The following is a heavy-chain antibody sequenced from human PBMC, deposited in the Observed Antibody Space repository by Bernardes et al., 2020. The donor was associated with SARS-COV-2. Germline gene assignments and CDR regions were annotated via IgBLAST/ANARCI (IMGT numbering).Heavy chain of an antibody. CDR3: ARHTFALGSKV. CDR2: TFSSGNS. D-gene: IGHD3-10*01. J-gene: IGHJ4*02. V-gene: IGHV4-59*01. CDR1: VGSLSGYY. Sequence: SQTLSLTCTVSVGSLSGYYSGWVRHPQGRGLEWNAWTFSSGNSRYNHSLQSRVTISLDTSKNQFSLKVNSVTAADTAMYYCARHTFALGSKVWGQGTLVTVSS.